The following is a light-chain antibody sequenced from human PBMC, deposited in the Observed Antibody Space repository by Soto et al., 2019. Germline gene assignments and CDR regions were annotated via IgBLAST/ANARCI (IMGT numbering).Light chain of an antibody. J-gene: IGKJ4*01. Sequence: DIVLTQSPGTLSLSPGERATLSCRASQSVRSTYLAWYQQKPGQAPRLLIYGASSRATGIPDRFSGSGSGTDFTLTISRLEPEDFAVYYCQQYGNSPLTFGGGTKVEIK. CDR3: QQYGNSPLT. V-gene: IGKV3-20*01. CDR1: QSVRSTY. CDR2: GAS.